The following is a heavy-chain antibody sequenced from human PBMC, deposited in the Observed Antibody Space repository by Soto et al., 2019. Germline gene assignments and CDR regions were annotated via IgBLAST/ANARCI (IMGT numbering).Heavy chain of an antibody. V-gene: IGHV4-61*01. J-gene: IGHJ4*02. Sequence: SETLSLTCTVSGGSVSSGSYYWSWIRQPPGKGLEWIGYIYYSGSTNYNPSLKSRVTISVDTSKNQFSLKLSSVTAADTAVYYCARKYIVGATKTYYFDYWGQGTLVTVSS. CDR2: IYYSGST. CDR3: ARKYIVGATKTYYFDY. D-gene: IGHD1-26*01. CDR1: GGSVSSGSYY.